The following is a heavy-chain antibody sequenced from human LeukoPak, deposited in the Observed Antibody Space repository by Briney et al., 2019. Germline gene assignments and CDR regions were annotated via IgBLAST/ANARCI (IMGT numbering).Heavy chain of an antibody. V-gene: IGHV1-69*13. CDR2: IIPIFGTA. CDR3: ASGIAAAGLFDI. D-gene: IGHD6-13*01. J-gene: IGHJ3*02. Sequence: EASVKVSCKASGGTFSSYAISWVRQAPGQGLEWMGGIIPIFGTANYAQKFQGRVTITADESTSTAYMELSSLRSEDTAVYYCASGIAAAGLFDIWGQGTMVTVSS. CDR1: GGTFSSYA.